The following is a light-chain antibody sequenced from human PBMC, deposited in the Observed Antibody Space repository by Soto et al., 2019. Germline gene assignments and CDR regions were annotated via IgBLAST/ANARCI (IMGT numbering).Light chain of an antibody. J-gene: IGKJ2*01. Sequence: DIVMTQSPDSLAVSLGERATINCKSSQSVLYSSNNKNYLAWYQQKPGQPPKLLIYWASTRESGVPDRFSGSGSGTDFTLTISSLQAEDVAVYYCQQYYRTPSRTFGQGTKLEIK. CDR3: QQYYRTPSRT. V-gene: IGKV4-1*01. CDR2: WAS. CDR1: QSVLYSSNNKNY.